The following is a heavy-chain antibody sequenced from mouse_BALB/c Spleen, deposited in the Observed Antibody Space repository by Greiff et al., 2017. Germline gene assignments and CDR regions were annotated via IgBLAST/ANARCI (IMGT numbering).Heavy chain of an antibody. CDR2: ISSNGGST. CDR1: GFTFSSYG. D-gene: IGHD2-2*01. CDR3: ARDGYDGPPFAY. J-gene: IGHJ3*01. Sequence: EVMLVESGGGLVQPGGSLKLSCAASGFTFSSYGMSWVRQTPDKRLELVATISSNGGSTYYPDSVKGRFTISRDNAKNTLYLQMSSLKSEDTAMYYCARDGYDGPPFAYWGQGTLVTVSA. V-gene: IGHV5-6-3*01.